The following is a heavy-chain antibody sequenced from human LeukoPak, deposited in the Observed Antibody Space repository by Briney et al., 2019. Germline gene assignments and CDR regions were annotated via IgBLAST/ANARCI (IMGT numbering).Heavy chain of an antibody. CDR1: GFTFDDYA. CDR3: AKGGEQWLTLVYFDY. V-gene: IGHV3-9*01. Sequence: PGRSLRLSCAASGFTFDDYAMHLVRQAAGKGLEWVSGISWNSGSIGYADSVKGRFTISRDNAKNSLYLQMNSLRAEDTALYYCAKGGEQWLTLVYFDYWGQGTLVTVSS. CDR2: ISWNSGSI. J-gene: IGHJ4*02. D-gene: IGHD6-19*01.